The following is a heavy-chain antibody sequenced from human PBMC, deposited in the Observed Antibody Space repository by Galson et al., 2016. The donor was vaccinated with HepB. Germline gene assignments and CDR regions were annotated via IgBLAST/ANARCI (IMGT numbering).Heavy chain of an antibody. CDR2: INAGNGNT. Sequence: SVKVSCKASGYTFTSYIMHWVRQAPGQRLEWMGWINAGNGNTKYSQKFQARVTITRDTSASTPYMELSSLRSEDTTVFYCATIAGATTYWGQGTLVTVSS. CDR3: ATIAGATTY. J-gene: IGHJ4*02. CDR1: GYTFTSYI. D-gene: IGHD1-26*01. V-gene: IGHV1-3*01.